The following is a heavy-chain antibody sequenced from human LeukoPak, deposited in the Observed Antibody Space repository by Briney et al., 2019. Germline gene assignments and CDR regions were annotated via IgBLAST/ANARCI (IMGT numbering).Heavy chain of an antibody. CDR2: INPNSGGT. Sequence: ASVKVSCKASGGTFSSYAISWVRQAPGQGLEWMGWINPNSGGTNYAQKFQGRVTMTRDTSISTAYMELSRLRSDDTAVYYCAREGIVATRKGTWFDPWGQGTLVTVSS. CDR1: GGTFSSYA. D-gene: IGHD5-12*01. J-gene: IGHJ5*02. V-gene: IGHV1-2*02. CDR3: AREGIVATRKGTWFDP.